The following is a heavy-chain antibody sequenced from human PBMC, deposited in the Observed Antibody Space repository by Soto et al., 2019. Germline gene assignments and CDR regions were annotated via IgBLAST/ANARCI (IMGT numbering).Heavy chain of an antibody. J-gene: IGHJ5*01. Sequence: NLDLSCTVSGGSISSCGYYWSWIRQHPGKGLEWIGYIYYSGSTYYNPSLKSRVTISVDTSKKQFSLKLSSVTAADTAVYYCSRGSLPFSCFDSRG. CDR3: SRGSLPFSCFDS. V-gene: IGHV4-31*03. CDR2: IYYSGST. D-gene: IGHD5-12*01. CDR1: GGSISSCGYY.